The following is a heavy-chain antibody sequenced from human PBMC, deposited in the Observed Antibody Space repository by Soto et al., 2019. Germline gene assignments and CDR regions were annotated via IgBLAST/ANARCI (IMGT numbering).Heavy chain of an antibody. CDR1: GGSISSYY. Sequence: SETLSLTCTVSGGSISSYYWGWIRQPPGKGLEWIGNIHYSGSTYYNPSLKSRVNISVDTSKNQFSLKLSSVTAADTAVYYCARHVPYCKCPSHCGYGKAVWGQGTSDTVSS. CDR3: ARHVPYCKCPSHCGYGKAV. D-gene: IGHD2-15*01. CDR2: IHYSGST. V-gene: IGHV4-39*01. J-gene: IGHJ6*02.